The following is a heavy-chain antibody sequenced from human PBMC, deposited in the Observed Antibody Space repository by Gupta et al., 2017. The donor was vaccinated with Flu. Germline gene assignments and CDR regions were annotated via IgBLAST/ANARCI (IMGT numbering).Heavy chain of an antibody. CDR2: IYYSGST. Sequence: QVQLQESGPGLVKPSQTLSLTCTVSGGSISSGGYYWSWIRQHPGKGLEWIGYIYYSGSTYYNPSLKSRVTISVDTSKNQFSLKLSSVTAADTAVYYCATWYSSSWPDGWFDPWGQGTLVTVSS. J-gene: IGHJ5*02. D-gene: IGHD6-13*01. CDR3: ATWYSSSWPDGWFDP. CDR1: GGSISSGGYY. V-gene: IGHV4-31*03.